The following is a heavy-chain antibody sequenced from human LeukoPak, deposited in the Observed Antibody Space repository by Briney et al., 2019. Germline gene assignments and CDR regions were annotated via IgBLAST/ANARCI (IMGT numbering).Heavy chain of an antibody. CDR2: ISGSGGST. J-gene: IGHJ4*02. D-gene: IGHD3-10*01. CDR1: GFTFSSYA. Sequence: GGSLRLSCAASGFTFSSYAMSWVRQAPGKGLEWVSAISGSGGSTYYAYSVKGRFTISSDNSKNTLYLQMSSLRAEDTAVYYCARDRLLWFGELANWGQGTLVTVSS. CDR3: ARDRLLWFGELAN. V-gene: IGHV3-23*01.